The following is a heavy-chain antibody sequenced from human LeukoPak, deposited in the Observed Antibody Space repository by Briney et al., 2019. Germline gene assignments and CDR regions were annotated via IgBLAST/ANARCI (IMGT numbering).Heavy chain of an antibody. CDR3: AKGLSTVTTLTSFDY. CDR1: GFTFSSHD. CDR2: ISGSGATT. J-gene: IGHJ4*02. Sequence: GGSLRLSCAASGFTFSSHDMNWVRQAPGKGLEWVSIISGSGATTFYTDSVKGRFTISRDNSNNTLYLQMNTLRAEDTAVYYCAKGLSTVTTLTSFDYWGQGTLVTVSS. D-gene: IGHD4-17*01. V-gene: IGHV3-23*01.